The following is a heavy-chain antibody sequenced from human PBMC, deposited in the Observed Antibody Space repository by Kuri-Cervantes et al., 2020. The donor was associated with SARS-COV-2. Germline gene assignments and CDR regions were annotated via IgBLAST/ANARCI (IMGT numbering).Heavy chain of an antibody. Sequence: GESLKISCAASGFTFSSYAMSWVRQAPGKGLEWVSAISGSGGSTYYADSVKGRFTISRDNSKNTLYLQMNSLGAEDTAVYYCAKDHGYSSSWPIDYWGQGTLVTVSS. V-gene: IGHV3-23*01. CDR3: AKDHGYSSSWPIDY. J-gene: IGHJ4*02. D-gene: IGHD6-13*01. CDR2: ISGSGGST. CDR1: GFTFSSYA.